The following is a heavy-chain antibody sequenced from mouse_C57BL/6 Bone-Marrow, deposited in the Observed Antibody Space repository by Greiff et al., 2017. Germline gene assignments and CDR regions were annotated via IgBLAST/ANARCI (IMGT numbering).Heavy chain of an antibody. D-gene: IGHD2-3*01. CDR1: GFNIKDDY. CDR3: TTEEIPSYEGFAY. CDR2: IDPENGDT. Sequence: EVQLVESGAELVRPGASVKLSCTASGFNIKDDYMHWVKQRPEQGLEWIGWIDPENGDTEYASKFQGKATITADTSSNTAYLQLSSLTSEDTAVYYCTTEEIPSYEGFAYWGQGTLVTVSA. J-gene: IGHJ3*01. V-gene: IGHV14-4*01.